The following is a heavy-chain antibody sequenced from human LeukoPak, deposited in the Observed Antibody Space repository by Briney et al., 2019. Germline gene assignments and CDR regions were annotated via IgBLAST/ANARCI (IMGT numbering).Heavy chain of an antibody. V-gene: IGHV1-18*01. Sequence: GASVKVSCKASGYTFTRYGISWVRQAPGQGLEWMGWISAYNGNTNYAQKLQGRVTMTTDTSTSTAYMELRSLRSDDTAVYYCAREKANPRYRSGWYPSDYWGQGTLVSVSS. CDR3: AREKANPRYRSGWYPSDY. CDR1: GYTFTRYG. J-gene: IGHJ4*02. CDR2: ISAYNGNT. D-gene: IGHD6-19*01.